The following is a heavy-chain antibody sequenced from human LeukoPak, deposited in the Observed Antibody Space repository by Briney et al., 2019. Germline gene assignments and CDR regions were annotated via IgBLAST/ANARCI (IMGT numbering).Heavy chain of an antibody. J-gene: IGHJ6*02. CDR3: ARSYSNHLFGMDV. V-gene: IGHV3-66*01. CDR1: GFSLSDFT. D-gene: IGHD4-11*01. Sequence: PGGSLRLSCVASGFSLSDFTMTWVRQAPGKGLEWVSVIYSGGSTYYADSVKGRVAISRDNSKNTVFLQMNSVRAEDTAVYYCARSYSNHLFGMDVWGQGTTVTVSS. CDR2: IYSGGST.